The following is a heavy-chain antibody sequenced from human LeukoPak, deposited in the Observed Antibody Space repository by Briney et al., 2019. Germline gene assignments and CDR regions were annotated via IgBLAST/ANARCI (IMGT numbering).Heavy chain of an antibody. CDR2: ISAYNGNT. J-gene: IGHJ6*02. CDR3: ARDLRGCSGGSCYYYGMDV. V-gene: IGHV1-18*01. D-gene: IGHD2-15*01. Sequence: ASVKVSCKASVYTFISYGINWVRQAPGQGPEWMGWISAYNGNTKYAQNFQGRVTMTTDTSTTTAYMELRSLRSDDTAVYYCARDLRGCSGGSCYYYGMDVWGQGTTVTVSS. CDR1: VYTFISYG.